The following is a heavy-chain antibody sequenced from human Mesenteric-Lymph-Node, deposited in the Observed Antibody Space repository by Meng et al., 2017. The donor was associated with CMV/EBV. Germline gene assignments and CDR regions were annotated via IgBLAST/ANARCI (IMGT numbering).Heavy chain of an antibody. D-gene: IGHD3-10*01. CDR2: INEDGSSK. CDR1: GFTFSNYA. J-gene: IGHJ4*02. CDR3: GGPPLSG. Sequence: GESLKISCAASGFTFSNYAMNWVRQAPGKGLEWVANINEDGSSKDYVDSVKGRFAISRDNTKNSLYLQMNNVRAEDTAVYYCGGPPLSGGGQGTLVTVSS. V-gene: IGHV3-7*01.